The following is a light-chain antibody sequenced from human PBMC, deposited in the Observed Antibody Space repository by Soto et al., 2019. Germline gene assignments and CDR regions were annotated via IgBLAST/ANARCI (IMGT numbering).Light chain of an antibody. CDR1: QTISNN. CDR2: DAS. J-gene: IGKJ1*01. Sequence: EIVMTQSPATLSVSPGEGATLSCRASQTISNNLAWYQQKPGQAPRLLIYDASALPTDIPTRFSGSGYGTEFTLTISSLQSEDFAVYYCQQYKIWPPAFGQGTKVDIK. CDR3: QQYKIWPPA. V-gene: IGKV3-15*01.